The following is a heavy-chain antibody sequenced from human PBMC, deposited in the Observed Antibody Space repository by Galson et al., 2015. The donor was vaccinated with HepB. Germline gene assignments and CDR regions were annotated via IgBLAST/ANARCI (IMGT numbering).Heavy chain of an antibody. CDR3: ARDRYCSGGSCYPYYYYYYMDV. D-gene: IGHD2-15*01. V-gene: IGHV1-2*06. CDR2: INPNSGGT. J-gene: IGHJ6*03. CDR1: GYTFTGYY. Sequence: SVKVSCKASGYTFTGYYMHWVRQAPGQGLEWMGRINPNSGGTNYAQKFQGRVTITADKSTSTAYMELSSLRSEDTAVYYCARDRYCSGGSCYPYYYYYYMDVWGKGTTVTVSS.